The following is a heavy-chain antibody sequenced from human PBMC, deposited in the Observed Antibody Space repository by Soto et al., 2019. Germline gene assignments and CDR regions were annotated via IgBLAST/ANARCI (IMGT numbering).Heavy chain of an antibody. D-gene: IGHD1-7*01. Sequence: QVQLQESGPGLVKTSDTLSLTCTVSGGSISSYYWSWIRQPPGKGLEWIGYIYYSGSTNYNPSLKSRVTISVDTSKNQFYLKLSSVTAADTAVYYCAREGLTGTIGLYYYYGMDVWGQGTTVTVSS. CDR1: GGSISSYY. V-gene: IGHV4-59*01. CDR3: AREGLTGTIGLYYYYGMDV. J-gene: IGHJ6*02. CDR2: IYYSGST.